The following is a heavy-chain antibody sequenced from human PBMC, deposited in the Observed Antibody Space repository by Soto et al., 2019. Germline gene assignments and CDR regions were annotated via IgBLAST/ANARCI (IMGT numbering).Heavy chain of an antibody. V-gene: IGHV4-4*02. Sequence: PSETLSLTCAVSGGSISSSNWWSWVRQPPGKGLEWIGEIYHSGSTNYNPSLKSRVTISVDKSKNQFSLKLSSVTAADTAVYYCARGIIAARPGCPGMDVWGQGTTVTVSS. CDR2: IYHSGST. D-gene: IGHD6-6*01. CDR3: ARGIIAARPGCPGMDV. J-gene: IGHJ6*02. CDR1: GGSISSSNW.